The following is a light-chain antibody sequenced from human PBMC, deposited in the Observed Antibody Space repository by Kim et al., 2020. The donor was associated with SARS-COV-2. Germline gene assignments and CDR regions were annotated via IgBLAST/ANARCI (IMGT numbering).Light chain of an antibody. Sequence: GQRVTISCSGGRSIIGYYTMNWYQQLPGTAPKLLIYSDDHRPSGVPDRFSGSKSGTSASLAISGLQSEDEADYYCSTWDISLDSPVFGGGTQLTVL. J-gene: IGLJ3*02. V-gene: IGLV1-44*01. CDR3: STWDISLDSPV. CDR1: RSIIGYYT. CDR2: SDD.